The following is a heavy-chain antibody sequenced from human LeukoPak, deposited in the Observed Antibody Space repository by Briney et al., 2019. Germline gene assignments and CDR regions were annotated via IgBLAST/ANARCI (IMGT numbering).Heavy chain of an antibody. CDR3: AKQLRITIFGVVTHMPDALDI. J-gene: IGHJ3*02. V-gene: IGHV3-23*01. Sequence: PGGSLRLSCAASGFTFSSYAMSWVRQAPGKGLEWVSAISGSGGSTYYADSVKGRFTISRDNSKNTLYLQMNSLRAEDTAVYYCAKQLRITIFGVVTHMPDALDIWGQGTMVTVSS. CDR1: GFTFSSYA. CDR2: ISGSGGST. D-gene: IGHD3-3*01.